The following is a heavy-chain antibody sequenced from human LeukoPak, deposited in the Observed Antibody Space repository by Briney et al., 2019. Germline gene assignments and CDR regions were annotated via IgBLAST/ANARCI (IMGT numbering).Heavy chain of an antibody. Sequence: GGSLRLSCAASGFTFSTYAMRWVRQAPGKGLERVSRISGSDGSTYYADSVKGRFTISRDNSKNTLYLQMNSLRAEDTAVYYCAKGESDPKYYFDYWGQGTLVTVSS. V-gene: IGHV3-23*01. J-gene: IGHJ4*02. CDR3: AKGESDPKYYFDY. D-gene: IGHD3-10*01. CDR1: GFTFSTYA. CDR2: ISGSDGST.